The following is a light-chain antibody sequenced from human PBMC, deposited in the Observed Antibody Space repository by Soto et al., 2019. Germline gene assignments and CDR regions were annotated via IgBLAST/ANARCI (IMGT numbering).Light chain of an antibody. J-gene: IGKJ1*01. Sequence: FVLTQSPGTLSLSPGERATLSCRASQSVSSSYLAWYQQKPGQAPGLLIYGASSRATGIPDRFSGSGSGTDFTLTISRLEPEDFAVYYCQQYGSSPSWTFGQGTKVDIK. CDR1: QSVSSSY. CDR2: GAS. CDR3: QQYGSSPSWT. V-gene: IGKV3-20*01.